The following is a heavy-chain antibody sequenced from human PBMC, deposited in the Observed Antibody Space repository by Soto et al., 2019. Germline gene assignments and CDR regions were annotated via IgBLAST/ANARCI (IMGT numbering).Heavy chain of an antibody. D-gene: IGHD3-10*01. CDR2: INAGNGNT. CDR1: GYTFTSYA. V-gene: IGHV1-3*01. CDR3: ARIGLLWFGELSGFDY. Sequence: QVQLVQSGAEVKKPGASVKVSCKASGYTFTSYAMHWVRQAPGQRLEWMGWINAGNGNTKYSQKFQGRVTITRDTSATTAHMELSSLRSEDTAVYYCARIGLLWFGELSGFDYWGQGTLVTVSS. J-gene: IGHJ4*02.